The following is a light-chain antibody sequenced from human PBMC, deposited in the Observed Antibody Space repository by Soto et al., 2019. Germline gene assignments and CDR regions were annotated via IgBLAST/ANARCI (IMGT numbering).Light chain of an antibody. CDR3: QQSYGTLS. Sequence: DIQMTQSPSSLSASVGDRVTISCRASQSISSHLNWYQQTAGKAPKLLIYAASNLQIGVPSRFSGSGAATVFTLTITMLQPEDSATYYCQQSYGTLSFGGGTKVEIK. V-gene: IGKV1-39*01. CDR2: AAS. J-gene: IGKJ4*01. CDR1: QSISSH.